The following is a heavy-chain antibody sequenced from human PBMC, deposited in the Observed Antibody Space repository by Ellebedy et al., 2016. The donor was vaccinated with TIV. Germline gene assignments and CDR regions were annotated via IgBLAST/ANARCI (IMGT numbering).Heavy chain of an antibody. D-gene: IGHD6-19*01. CDR2: INPSGGST. CDR3: ASTDSSGWYGNY. J-gene: IGHJ4*02. Sequence: AASVKVSCKASGYTFTSYSMHWVRQAPGQGLEWMGIINPSGGSTSYAQKVQGRVTMTRDTSTSTVYMELSSLRSEDTAVYYCASTDSSGWYGNYWGQGTLVTVSS. V-gene: IGHV1-46*01. CDR1: GYTFTSYS.